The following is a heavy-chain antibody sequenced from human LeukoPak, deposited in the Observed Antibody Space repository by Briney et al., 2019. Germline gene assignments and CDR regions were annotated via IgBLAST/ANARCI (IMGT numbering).Heavy chain of an antibody. V-gene: IGHV4-38-2*02. Sequence: PSETLSLTCTVSGYSISSGYYWGWIRQPPGKGLEWIGSIYHSGSTYYNPSLKSRVTISVDTSKNQFSLKLSSVTAADTAVYYCARVLIPPYFDYWGQGTLVTVSS. J-gene: IGHJ4*02. CDR3: ARVLIPPYFDY. D-gene: IGHD2-2*02. CDR1: GYSISSGYY. CDR2: IYHSGST.